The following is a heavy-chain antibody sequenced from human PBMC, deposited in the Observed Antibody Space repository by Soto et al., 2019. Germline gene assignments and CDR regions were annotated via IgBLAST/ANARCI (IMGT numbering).Heavy chain of an antibody. CDR1: GLTFNTSG. J-gene: IGHJ6*02. CDR3: VTKARVTNYSYYGTDV. V-gene: IGHV3-30*03. CDR2: ISYDGATQ. D-gene: IGHD2-21*02. Sequence: GGSLRLSCEVSGLTFNTSGMHWVRQAPGKGLEWLAVISYDGATQYYGDTVKGRFTISRDNSKNTLFLHMGRLRAEDTAMYYCVTKARVTNYSYYGTDVWGLGTTVTVS.